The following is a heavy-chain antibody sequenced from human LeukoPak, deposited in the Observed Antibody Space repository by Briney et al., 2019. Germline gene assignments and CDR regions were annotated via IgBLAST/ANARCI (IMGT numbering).Heavy chain of an antibody. V-gene: IGHV1-18*01. CDR1: GYTFTSYG. D-gene: IGHD4-17*01. CDR3: AKERWLGEPFDY. CDR2: ISAYNGNT. Sequence: GASVKVSCKASGYTFTSYGISWVRQAPGQGLEWMGWISAYNGNTNYAQKFQGRVTMTADTSTSTAYMELRSLRSDDTAVYFCAKERWLGEPFDYWGQGTQVTVSS. J-gene: IGHJ4*02.